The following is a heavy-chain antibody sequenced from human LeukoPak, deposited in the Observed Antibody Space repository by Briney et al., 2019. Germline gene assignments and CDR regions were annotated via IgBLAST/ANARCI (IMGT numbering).Heavy chain of an antibody. D-gene: IGHD6-6*01. CDR1: GGSFSGYY. CDR3: ARGLDGSSSGY. CDR2: INHSGST. J-gene: IGHJ4*02. V-gene: IGHV4-34*01. Sequence: SETLSLTCAVYGGSFSGYYWSWIRQPPGKGLEWIGEINHSGSTNYNPSLKSRVTISVDTSKNQFSLKLSSVTAADTAVYYCARGLDGSSSGYWGQGNLVTVSS.